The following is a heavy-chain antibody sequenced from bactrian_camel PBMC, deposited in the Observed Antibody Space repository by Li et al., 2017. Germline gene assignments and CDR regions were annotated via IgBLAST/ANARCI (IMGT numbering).Heavy chain of an antibody. D-gene: IGHD7*01. CDR2: IYRGDRVGR. CDR1: GYTANMNC. Sequence: HVQLVESGGGTVQAGESMRLSCTASGYTANMNCMAWFCQAPGKEREGVASIYRGDRVGRYFADSVKGRFTISKDNAKNTLHLQMNSLKPEDTSMYYCATAPWYIANWCGDYNSWGQGTQVTVS. CDR3: ATAPWYIANWCGDYNS. V-gene: IGHV3S1*01. J-gene: IGHJ4*01.